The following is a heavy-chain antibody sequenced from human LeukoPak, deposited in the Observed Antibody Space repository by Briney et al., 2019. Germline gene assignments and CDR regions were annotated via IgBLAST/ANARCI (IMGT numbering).Heavy chain of an antibody. V-gene: IGHV1-2*02. J-gene: IGHJ3*02. CDR2: INPNSGGT. CDR1: GYTFTDYF. Sequence: ASVKVSCKASGYTFTDYFMHWVRQAPGQGLEWMGWINPNSGGTNYAQKFQGRVTMTRDTSISTGYMELSRLRSDDTAVYYCARERGDIVVVVAASDAFDIWGQGTMVTVSS. D-gene: IGHD2-15*01. CDR3: ARERGDIVVVVAASDAFDI.